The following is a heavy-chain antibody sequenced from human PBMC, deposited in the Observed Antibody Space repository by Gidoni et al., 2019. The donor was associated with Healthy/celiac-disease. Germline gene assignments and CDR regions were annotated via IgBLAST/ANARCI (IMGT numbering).Heavy chain of an antibody. CDR3: AKELGGY. Sequence: EVQLLVPGGGLVQPWGYLRLSCAASGFTFSSYAMSWVLQAPEKGLEWVSSISGSCGSTYYADSVKGRFTISRDNSKNTLYLQMNSLRAEDTAVYYCAKELGGYWGQGTLVTVSS. J-gene: IGHJ4*02. V-gene: IGHV3-23*01. CDR2: ISGSCGST. D-gene: IGHD3-16*01. CDR1: GFTFSSYA.